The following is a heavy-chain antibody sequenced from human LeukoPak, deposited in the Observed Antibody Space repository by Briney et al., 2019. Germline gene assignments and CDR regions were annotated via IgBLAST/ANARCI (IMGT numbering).Heavy chain of an antibody. CDR2: ISSSSSYI. D-gene: IGHD4-11*01. V-gene: IGHV3-21*01. CDR1: GFTFSSYS. J-gene: IGHJ4*02. Sequence: GGSLRLSCAASGFTFSSYSMNWVRQAPGKGLEWVSSISSSSSYIYYADSVKGRFTISRDNAKNSLYLQMNSLRAEDTAVYYCARSYSNYDATLSGASWGQGTLVTVSS. CDR3: ARSYSNYDATLSGAS.